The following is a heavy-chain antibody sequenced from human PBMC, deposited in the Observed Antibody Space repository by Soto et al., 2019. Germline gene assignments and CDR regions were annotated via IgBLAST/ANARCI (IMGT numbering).Heavy chain of an antibody. J-gene: IGHJ5*02. Sequence: QVQLQESGPGLVKPSQTLSLTCTVYGGSISSGGYYWRWLRQHPGKGLEWIGYIYYSGSTSYTPSLKSRVTISVDTSKNQFSLKLSSVTAADTAVDYCARWFGELSGWLDPLGQGTLVTVSS. CDR2: IYYSGST. V-gene: IGHV4-31*03. CDR3: ARWFGELSGWLDP. D-gene: IGHD3-10*01. CDR1: GGSISSGGYY.